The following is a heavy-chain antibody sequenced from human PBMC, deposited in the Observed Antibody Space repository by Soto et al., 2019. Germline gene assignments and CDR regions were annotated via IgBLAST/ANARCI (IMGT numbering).Heavy chain of an antibody. V-gene: IGHV4-4*02. CDR2: IYHSGST. CDR1: GGSISSSNW. CDR3: ARTPWDGYTGYNWFEP. D-gene: IGHD5-18*01. Sequence: PSETLSLTCAVSGGSISSSNWWSWVRQPPGKGLEWIGEIYHSGSTNYNPSLKSRVTISVDKSKNQFSLKLSSVTAADTAVYSCARTPWDGYTGYNWFEPWGQGTLVTVSS. J-gene: IGHJ5*02.